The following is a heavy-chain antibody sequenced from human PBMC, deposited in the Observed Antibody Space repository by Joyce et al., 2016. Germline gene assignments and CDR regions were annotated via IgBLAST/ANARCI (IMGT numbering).Heavy chain of an antibody. Sequence: QVQLQESGPGLVKPSETLSLTCTVSGASISSHYWNWIRQSPGEGLEWIGNIYYSGRTNYNPPLKSRVTISIDTSKNQFSLRLSSVAAADTAVYYCARGWGPVINAVTTVFFDYWGQGTLVTISS. V-gene: IGHV4-59*11. D-gene: IGHD4-11*01. CDR2: IYYSGRT. CDR3: ARGWGPVINAVTTVFFDY. J-gene: IGHJ4*02. CDR1: GASISSHY.